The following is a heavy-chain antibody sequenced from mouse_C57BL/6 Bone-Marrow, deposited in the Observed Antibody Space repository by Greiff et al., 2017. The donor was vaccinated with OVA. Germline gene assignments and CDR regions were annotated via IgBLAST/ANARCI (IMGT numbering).Heavy chain of an antibody. CDR2: IGPSDSYT. J-gene: IGHJ2*01. CDR3: ACYGSKGY. D-gene: IGHD1-1*01. CDR1: GYTFTSYW. Sequence: VQLQQPGAELVMPGASVKLSCKASGYTFTSYWMHWVKQRPGQGLEWIGEIGPSDSYTNYNQKFKGKSTLTVDKSSSTAYMQLSRLTSEDSAVYYCACYGSKGYWGQGTTLTVSS. V-gene: IGHV1-69*01.